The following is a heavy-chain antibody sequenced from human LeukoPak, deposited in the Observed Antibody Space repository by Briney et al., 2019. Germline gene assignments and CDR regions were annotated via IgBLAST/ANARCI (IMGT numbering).Heavy chain of an antibody. CDR2: IIPIFGTA. D-gene: IGHD4-17*01. CDR3: ARRTTVTPYYFDY. Sequence: SVKVSCMASGGTFSSYAISWVRQAPGQGLEWMGGIIPIFGTANYAQKFQGRVTITADESTSTAYMELSSLRSEDTAVYYCARRTTVTPYYFDYWGQGTLVTVSS. CDR1: GGTFSSYA. J-gene: IGHJ4*02. V-gene: IGHV1-69*01.